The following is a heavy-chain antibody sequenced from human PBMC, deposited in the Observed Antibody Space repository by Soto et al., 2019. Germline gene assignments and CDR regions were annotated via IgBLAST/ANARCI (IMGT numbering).Heavy chain of an antibody. CDR3: AIEGYEGDAFDI. CDR1: GGSISSYY. V-gene: IGHV4-59*01. J-gene: IGHJ3*02. Sequence: QVQLQESGPGLVKPSETLSLTCTVSGGSISSYYWSWIRQPPGKGLEWIGYIYYSGSTNYNPSLKRRVTISVDTSKNQYSLKLSSVTAADTAVYYCAIEGYEGDAFDIWGQGTMVTVSS. D-gene: IGHD5-18*01. CDR2: IYYSGST.